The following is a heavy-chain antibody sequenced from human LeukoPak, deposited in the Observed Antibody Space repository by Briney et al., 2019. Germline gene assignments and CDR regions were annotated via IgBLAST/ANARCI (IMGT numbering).Heavy chain of an antibody. CDR1: GFTFSNAW. J-gene: IGHJ4*02. V-gene: IGHV3-15*01. Sequence: GGSLRLSCAVSGFTFSNAWMSGVRQAPGKGLEWVGRIKSKTAGGTTDYAAPVKGRFTISRDDSKNTLYLQMNSLRTEDTAVYYCSTILGVITFDYWGQGTLVTVSS. CDR3: STILGVITFDY. CDR2: IKSKTAGGTT. D-gene: IGHD3-10*01.